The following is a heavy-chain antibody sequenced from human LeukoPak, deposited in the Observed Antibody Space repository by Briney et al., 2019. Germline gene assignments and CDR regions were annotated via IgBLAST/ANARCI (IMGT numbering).Heavy chain of an antibody. CDR3: VRGPHWHNWFDP. CDR1: GGTFSRYA. Sequence: SVKVSCKASGGTFSRYAISWVRQAPGQGLEWMGGIIPIFGTANYAQKFQGRVTITTHESTSTAYMELSSLRSEDTAVYYCVRGPHWHNWFDPWDEGTLVTVSS. V-gene: IGHV1-69*05. J-gene: IGHJ5*02. CDR2: IIPIFGTA.